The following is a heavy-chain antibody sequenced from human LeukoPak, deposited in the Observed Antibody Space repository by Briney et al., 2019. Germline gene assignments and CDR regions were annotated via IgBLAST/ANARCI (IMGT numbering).Heavy chain of an antibody. Sequence: PGGSLRLSCAASGFTFSDSGIHWVRQASGKGLEWVAFIRYDGSNKYYADSVKGRFTISRDNSKNALYLQMNSLGADDTAVYYCAKDLSSTGSYSSVDYWGQGTLVTVSS. J-gene: IGHJ4*02. CDR1: GFTFSDSG. CDR2: IRYDGSNK. D-gene: IGHD3-10*01. V-gene: IGHV3-30*02. CDR3: AKDLSSTGSYSSVDY.